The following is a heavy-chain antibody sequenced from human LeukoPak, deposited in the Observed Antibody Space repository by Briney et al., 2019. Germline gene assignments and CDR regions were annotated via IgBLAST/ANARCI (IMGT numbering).Heavy chain of an antibody. CDR1: GYTFTGYY. CDR2: INPNSGGT. J-gene: IGHJ6*03. CDR3: ARGRDGYNLGYYYMDV. D-gene: IGHD5-24*01. V-gene: IGHV1-2*02. Sequence: ASVKASCKASGYTFTGYYMHWVRQAPGQGLEWMGWINPNSGGTNYAQKFQGRVTMTRDTSISTAYMELSRLRSDDTAVYYCARGRDGYNLGYYYMDVWGKGTTVTVSS.